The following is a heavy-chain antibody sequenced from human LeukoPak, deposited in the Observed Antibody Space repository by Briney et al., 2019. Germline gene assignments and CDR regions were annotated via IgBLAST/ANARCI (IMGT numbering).Heavy chain of an antibody. CDR3: ATEWDRRDGYNYAFNY. Sequence: PGGSLRVSCAASGFTFSSYAMSWVRQAPGKGLEWVSAISGSGGSTYYADSVKGRFTISRDNSKNTLYLQMNSLRAEDTAVYYCATEWDRRDGYNYAFNYWGQGTLVTVSS. D-gene: IGHD5-24*01. V-gene: IGHV3-23*01. CDR2: ISGSGGST. CDR1: GFTFSSYA. J-gene: IGHJ4*02.